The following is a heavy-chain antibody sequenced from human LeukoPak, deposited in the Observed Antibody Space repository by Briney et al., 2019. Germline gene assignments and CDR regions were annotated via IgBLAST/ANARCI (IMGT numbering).Heavy chain of an antibody. J-gene: IGHJ5*02. CDR2: ISAGGGGT. CDR1: GFTFSRYW. CDR3: AKGLLGWFDP. V-gene: IGHV3-23*01. Sequence: GGSLRLSCAASGFTFSRYWMTWVRQAPGKGLEWVSSISAGGGGTYYADSVKGRFTISRDNSRNTLNLQMNGLRAEDTAVYYCAKGLLGWFDPWGQGTLVTVSS.